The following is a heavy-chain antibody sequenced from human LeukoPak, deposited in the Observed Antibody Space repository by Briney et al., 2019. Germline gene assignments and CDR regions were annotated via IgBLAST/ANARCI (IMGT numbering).Heavy chain of an antibody. Sequence: KPGASVKVSCKASGYTFTGYYMHWVRQAPGQGLEWMGWINPNSGGTNYAQKFQGRVTMTRDTSISTAYMELSRLRSDDTAVYYCARDVDDFWSGYYMDVWGKGTTVTVSS. J-gene: IGHJ6*04. D-gene: IGHD3-3*01. CDR1: GYTFTGYY. CDR2: INPNSGGT. CDR3: ARDVDDFWSGYYMDV. V-gene: IGHV1-2*02.